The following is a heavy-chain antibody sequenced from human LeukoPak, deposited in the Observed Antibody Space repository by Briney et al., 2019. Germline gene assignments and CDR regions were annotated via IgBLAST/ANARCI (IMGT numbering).Heavy chain of an antibody. CDR1: GFTFSDYD. D-gene: IGHD1-1*01. CDR2: IGTAGET. J-gene: IGHJ4*02. CDR3: ARVAKERVGGVYYFDY. V-gene: IGHV3-13*01. Sequence: QAGGSLRLSCAASGFTFSDYDMHWVRQATGKGLEWVSAIGTAGETYYTGSVKGRFTISRENAKNSLYLQMNSLRAGDTAVYYCARVAKERVGGVYYFDYWGQGTLVTVSS.